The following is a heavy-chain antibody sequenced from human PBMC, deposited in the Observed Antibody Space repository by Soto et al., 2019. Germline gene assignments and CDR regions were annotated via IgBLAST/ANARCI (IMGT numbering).Heavy chain of an antibody. Sequence: SVKVSCKASGGTFSSYAISWVRQAPGQGLEWMGGIIPIFGTANYAQKFQGRVTIIADKSTSTAYMELSSLRSEDTAVYYCARVRGGNFPHYWGQGTLVTVSS. V-gene: IGHV1-69*06. J-gene: IGHJ4*02. D-gene: IGHD4-4*01. CDR1: GGTFSSYA. CDR3: ARVRGGNFPHY. CDR2: IIPIFGTA.